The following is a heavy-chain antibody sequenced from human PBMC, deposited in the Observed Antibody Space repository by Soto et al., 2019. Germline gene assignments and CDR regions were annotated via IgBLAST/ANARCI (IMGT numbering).Heavy chain of an antibody. V-gene: IGHV3-23*01. CDR3: ARDPDSSGWYYFQH. J-gene: IGHJ1*01. Sequence: EVQLLESGGGLVQPGGSLRLSCAASGFTFSSYAMNWVRQAPGKGLEWVSAISGSGGSTYYADSVKGRFTISRDNSKNTLYLQMNILRAEDTAVYFCARDPDSSGWYYFQHWGQGTLVTVSS. D-gene: IGHD6-19*01. CDR2: ISGSGGST. CDR1: GFTFSSYA.